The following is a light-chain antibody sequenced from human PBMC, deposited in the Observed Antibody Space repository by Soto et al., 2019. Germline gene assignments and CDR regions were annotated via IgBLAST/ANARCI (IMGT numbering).Light chain of an antibody. V-gene: IGKV3-20*01. Sequence: EIVLTPSPGTLSLSPGERATLSCRASQSVSSSYFAWYQHKPGQAPRLLIYVASSRATGLPDRFSGSGSGTDFTLTIGRLEPEDFAVYYCLQYGSSPRYTFGQGTKLEIK. J-gene: IGKJ2*01. CDR3: LQYGSSPRYT. CDR1: QSVSSSY. CDR2: VAS.